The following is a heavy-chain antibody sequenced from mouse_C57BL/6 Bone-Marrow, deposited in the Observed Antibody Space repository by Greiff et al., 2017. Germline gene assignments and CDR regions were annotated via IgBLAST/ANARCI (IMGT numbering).Heavy chain of an antibody. CDR2: IDPSDSYT. CDR3: ASDYYAMDY. CDR1: GYTFTSYW. Sequence: VQLQQPGAELVKPGASVKLSCKASGYTFTSYWMQWVKQRPGQGLEWIGEIDPSDSYTNYNQKFKGKATLTVDTSSSTAYMQLSSLTSEDSAVYYCASDYYAMDYWGQGTSVTVSS. V-gene: IGHV1-50*01. J-gene: IGHJ4*01.